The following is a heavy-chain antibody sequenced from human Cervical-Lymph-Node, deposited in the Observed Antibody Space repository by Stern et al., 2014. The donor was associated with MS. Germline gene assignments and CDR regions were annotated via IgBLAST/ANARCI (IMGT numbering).Heavy chain of an antibody. J-gene: IGHJ3*02. D-gene: IGHD1-26*01. CDR3: AKDIVGVPSRGAYDI. CDR1: GFTFDDYA. V-gene: IGHV3-9*01. CDR2: ITWDSVRT. Sequence: VQLVESGGGLVQPGRSLRLSCAGSGFTFDDYAMHWVRQPPGKGLEWVSGITWDSVRTGYADSVKGRFTISRDNTKNSLYLQMHSLRVEDTALYYCAKDIVGVPSRGAYDIWGQGTMVTVSS.